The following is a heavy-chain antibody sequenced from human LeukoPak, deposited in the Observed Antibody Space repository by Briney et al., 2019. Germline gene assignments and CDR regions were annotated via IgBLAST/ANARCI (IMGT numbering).Heavy chain of an antibody. Sequence: GGSLRLSCAASGFTFSSYEMNWVRQAPGKGLEWVSYISSSSSTIYYADSVKGRFTISRDNAKNSLYLQMNSLRAEDTAVYYCARLAVGYCSSTSCYVSDYYMDVWGKGTTVTVSS. CDR3: ARLAVGYCSSTSCYVSDYYMDV. CDR2: ISSSSSTI. J-gene: IGHJ6*03. D-gene: IGHD2-2*03. V-gene: IGHV3-48*01. CDR1: GFTFSSYE.